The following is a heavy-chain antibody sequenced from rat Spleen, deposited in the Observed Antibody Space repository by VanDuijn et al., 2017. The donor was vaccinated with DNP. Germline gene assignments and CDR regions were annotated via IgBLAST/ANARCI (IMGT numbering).Heavy chain of an antibody. CDR1: GFSLTRNS. D-gene: IGHD1-12*02. J-gene: IGHJ4*01. V-gene: IGHV2-1*01. CDR3: TRDQRYYDGYAMDA. Sequence: QVQLKESGPGLVQPSQTLSLTCTVSGFSLTRNSVHWVRQPPGKGLEWIAAMSTSGDTSYNSALKSRLRISRDTSKSQVFLKMNSLQTEDTAIYFCTRDQRYYDGYAMDAWGQGTSVTVSS. CDR2: MSTSGDT.